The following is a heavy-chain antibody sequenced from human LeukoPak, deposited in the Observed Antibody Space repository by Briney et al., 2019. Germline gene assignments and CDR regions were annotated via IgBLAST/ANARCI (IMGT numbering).Heavy chain of an antibody. J-gene: IGHJ4*02. Sequence: PSETLSLTCTVSGGSISSYHWGWIRQPPGKGLEWTGYIYYSGSTNYNPSLKSRVTISVGTSKNQFSLKLSSVTAADTAIYYCARAVSGRFDYWGQGTLVTVSS. CDR1: GGSISSYH. CDR2: IYYSGST. V-gene: IGHV4-59*08. CDR3: ARAVSGRFDY. D-gene: IGHD6-19*01.